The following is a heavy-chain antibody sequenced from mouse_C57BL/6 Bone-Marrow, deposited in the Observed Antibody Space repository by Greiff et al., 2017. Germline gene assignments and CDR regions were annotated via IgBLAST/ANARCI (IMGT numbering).Heavy chain of an antibody. V-gene: IGHV1-76*01. CDR1: GYTFTDYY. D-gene: IGHD2-2*01. Sequence: QVQLQQSGAELVRPGASVKLSCKASGYTFTDYYINWVQQRPGQGLEWIARIYPGGGNSYSNEKFKGKGTLTAEKSSSTAYLQLSSLTAEDSAVYFCARSGGLPWCSYWGQGTLVTVSA. CDR2: IYPGGGNS. J-gene: IGHJ3*01. CDR3: ARSGGLPWCSY.